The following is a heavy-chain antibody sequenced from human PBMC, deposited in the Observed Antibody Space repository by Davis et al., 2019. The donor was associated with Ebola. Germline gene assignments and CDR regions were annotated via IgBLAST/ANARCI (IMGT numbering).Heavy chain of an antibody. V-gene: IGHV1-69*13. Sequence: SVKVSCKASGGTFSSYAISWVRQAPGQGLEWMGGIIPIVGTASYAQKFQGRVTITADESTSTAYMELRSLRSEDTAIYYCARGSYRGTSDAFGIWGQGTMVTVSS. CDR1: GGTFSSYA. J-gene: IGHJ3*02. D-gene: IGHD4-23*01. CDR3: ARGSYRGTSDAFGI. CDR2: IIPIVGTA.